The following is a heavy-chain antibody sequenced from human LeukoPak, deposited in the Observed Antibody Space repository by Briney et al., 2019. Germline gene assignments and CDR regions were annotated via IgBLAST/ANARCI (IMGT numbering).Heavy chain of an antibody. Sequence: GGSLRLSCAASGFTVSSKYVSWVRQAPGKGLEWVSVIYSGGSTYYADSVKGRFTISRDNSKNTLFLQMNSLRAEDTAVYYCARETTNWAYFDYWGQGTLVTVSS. CDR2: IYSGGST. J-gene: IGHJ4*02. D-gene: IGHD7-27*01. CDR1: GFTVSSKY. V-gene: IGHV3-53*01. CDR3: ARETTNWAYFDY.